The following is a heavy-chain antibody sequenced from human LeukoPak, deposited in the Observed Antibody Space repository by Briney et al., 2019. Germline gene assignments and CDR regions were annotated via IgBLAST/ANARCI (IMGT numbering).Heavy chain of an antibody. CDR2: INPNSGGT. CDR3: ARGYCSGGRCYSVENWFDP. CDR1: GYTFTGYY. V-gene: IGHV1-2*06. J-gene: IGHJ5*02. Sequence: ASVKVSCKAAGYTFTGYYMFWVRQAPGQGLEWMGRINPNSGGTNYAQKFQGRVTMIRDTSISTAYMELSRLRSDDTAVYYCARGYCSGGRCYSVENWFDPWGQGTLVTVSS. D-gene: IGHD2-15*01.